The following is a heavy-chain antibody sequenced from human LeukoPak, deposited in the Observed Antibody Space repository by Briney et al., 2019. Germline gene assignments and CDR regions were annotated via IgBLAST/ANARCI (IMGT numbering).Heavy chain of an antibody. D-gene: IGHD3-10*01. Sequence: SETLSLTCTVSGGSVSSGSYYWSWIRQPPGKGLEWMGYIYYSGSTNYNPSLKSRVTISVDTSKNQFSLKLSSVTAADTAVYYCARDVITMVRGVMNVVYYYGMDVWGQGTTVTVSS. J-gene: IGHJ6*02. CDR2: IYYSGST. V-gene: IGHV4-61*01. CDR3: ARDVITMVRGVMNVVYYYGMDV. CDR1: GGSVSSGSYY.